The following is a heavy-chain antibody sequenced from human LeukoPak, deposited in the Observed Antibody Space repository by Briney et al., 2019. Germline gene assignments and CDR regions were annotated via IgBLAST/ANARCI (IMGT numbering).Heavy chain of an antibody. Sequence: ASVKVSCKASGYTFTSYGISWVRQAPGQGLEWMGRISAYNGNTNYAQKLQGRVTMTTDTSTSTAYMELRSLRSDDTAVYYCARGGVTIFGVVAYYYYYMDVWGKGTTVTVSS. CDR3: ARGGVTIFGVVAYYYYYMDV. V-gene: IGHV1-18*01. D-gene: IGHD3-3*01. CDR2: ISAYNGNT. J-gene: IGHJ6*03. CDR1: GYTFTSYG.